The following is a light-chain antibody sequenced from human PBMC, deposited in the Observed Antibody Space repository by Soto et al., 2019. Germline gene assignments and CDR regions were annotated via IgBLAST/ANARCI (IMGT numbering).Light chain of an antibody. CDR1: QSVSSSY. CDR2: GAS. CDR3: QQYGGSLT. Sequence: EIVMPQSPATLSVSPGERATLSCRASQSVSSSYLAWYQQKPGQAPRLLIYGASTRATGIPDRLSGSGSGTDFTLTISRLEPEDFAVYYCQQYGGSLTFGGGTKVDI. J-gene: IGKJ4*01. V-gene: IGKV3-20*01.